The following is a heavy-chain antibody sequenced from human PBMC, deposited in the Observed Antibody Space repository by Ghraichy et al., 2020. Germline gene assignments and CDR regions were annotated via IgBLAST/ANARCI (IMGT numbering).Heavy chain of an antibody. CDR1: GFTFSSYA. Sequence: GGSLRLSCAASGFTFSSYAMSWVRQAPGKGLEWVSAISGSGGSTYYADSVKGRFTISRDNSKNTLYLQMNSLRAEDTAVYYCAKSRRTSITMVRGVPHYWGQGTLVTVSS. J-gene: IGHJ4*02. V-gene: IGHV3-23*01. CDR2: ISGSGGST. CDR3: AKSRRTSITMVRGVPHY. D-gene: IGHD3-10*01.